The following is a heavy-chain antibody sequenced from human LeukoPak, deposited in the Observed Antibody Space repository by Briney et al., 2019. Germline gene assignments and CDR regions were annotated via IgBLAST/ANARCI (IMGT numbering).Heavy chain of an antibody. CDR3: AKPYSGTILTGWFDP. D-gene: IGHD3-9*01. CDR1: GFTFSNYG. V-gene: IGHV3-33*05. Sequence: GGSLRLSCVASGFTFSNYGIHWVRQAPGKGLEWVAVISYDGSYKYYADSVKGRFTISRDNSKNTLYLQMNSLRAEDTALYYCAKPYSGTILTGWFDPWGQGTLVTVSS. CDR2: ISYDGSYK. J-gene: IGHJ5*02.